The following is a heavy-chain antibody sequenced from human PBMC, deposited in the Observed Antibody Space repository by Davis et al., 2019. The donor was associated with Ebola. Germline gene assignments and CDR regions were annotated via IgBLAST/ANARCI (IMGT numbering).Heavy chain of an antibody. J-gene: IGHJ3*02. V-gene: IGHV3-9*01. D-gene: IGHD3-10*01. CDR3: AKDRRQYGSGSYSSSRAFDI. CDR1: GFTFDDYA. Sequence: SLKISCAASGFTFDDYAMHWVRQAPGKGLEWVSGISWNSGSIGYADSVKGRFTISRDNAKNSLYLQMNSLRAEDTALYYCAKDRRQYGSGSYSSSRAFDIWGQGTMVTVSS. CDR2: ISWNSGSI.